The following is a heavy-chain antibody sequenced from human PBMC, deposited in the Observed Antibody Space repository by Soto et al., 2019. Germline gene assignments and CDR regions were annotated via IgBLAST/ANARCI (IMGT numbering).Heavy chain of an antibody. Sequence: QITLKESGPTLVKPTQTLTLTCTFSGFSLSTGAVGVGWIRQPPGEALEWLALVYYNDDIRYSPSLKDRLTITKHTSKNQVVLTLTNMYLVDTATYFCAHGRSVGSTYYFEYWGQGTLVTVSS. V-gene: IGHV2-5*01. J-gene: IGHJ4*02. CDR1: GFSLSTGAVG. CDR3: AHGRSVGSTYYFEY. D-gene: IGHD2-2*03. CDR2: VYYNDDI.